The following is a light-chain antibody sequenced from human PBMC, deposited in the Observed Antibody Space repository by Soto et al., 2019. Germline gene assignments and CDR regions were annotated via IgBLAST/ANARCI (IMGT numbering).Light chain of an antibody. Sequence: QSALTQPASVSGSPGQSITISCTGTSSDVGGYNYVSWYQQHPGKAPKLMIYGVSNRPSGVSNRCSGSKSGNTASLTISGLQAGDEGDYYCSSYTSSNVVFGGGTKLTVL. V-gene: IGLV2-14*01. CDR2: GVS. CDR3: SSYTSSNVV. CDR1: SSDVGGYNY. J-gene: IGLJ2*01.